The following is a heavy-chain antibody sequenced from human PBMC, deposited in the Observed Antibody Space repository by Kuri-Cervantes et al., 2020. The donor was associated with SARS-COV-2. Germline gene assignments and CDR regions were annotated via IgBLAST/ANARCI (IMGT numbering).Heavy chain of an antibody. J-gene: IGHJ3*02. V-gene: IGHV1-46*01. CDR3: AREIYSTSSQAFDI. D-gene: IGHD6-6*01. CDR1: GYTFTGYY. CDR2: INPSGDST. Sequence: SVKVSCKASGYTFTGYYMHWVRQAPGQGLEWMGIINPSGDSTTYAQKFQGRVTMTRDSSTSTLYMELSSLTSDDTAVYYCAREIYSTSSQAFDIWGQGTMVTVSS.